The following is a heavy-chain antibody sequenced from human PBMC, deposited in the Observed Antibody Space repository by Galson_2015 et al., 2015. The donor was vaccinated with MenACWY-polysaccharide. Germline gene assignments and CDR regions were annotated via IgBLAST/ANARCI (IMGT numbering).Heavy chain of an antibody. Sequence: SLRLSCAASGFTVSSNSMTWVRQAPGKGLEWVSFLYNNGSRYYADSAKSRFTISRDDTDNTAELQMNSVRAEDRAVYYCARIFRRSGECFFDYWGQGTVVTVSA. J-gene: IGHJ4*03. CDR3: ARIFRRSGECFFDY. D-gene: IGHD3-10*01. CDR1: GFTVSSNS. CDR2: LYNNGSR. V-gene: IGHV3-53*01.